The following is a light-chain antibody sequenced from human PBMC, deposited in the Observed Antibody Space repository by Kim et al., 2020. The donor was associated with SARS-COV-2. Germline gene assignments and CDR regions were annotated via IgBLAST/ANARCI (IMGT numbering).Light chain of an antibody. CDR3: NSRDSSGNHLV. J-gene: IGLJ2*01. Sequence: SLRSYYASWYQQKSGQAPVLVIYGKNNRPSGIPDRFSGSSSGNTASLTITGAQAEDEADYYCNSRDSSGNHLVFGGGTQLTVL. CDR2: GKN. CDR1: SLRSYY. V-gene: IGLV3-19*01.